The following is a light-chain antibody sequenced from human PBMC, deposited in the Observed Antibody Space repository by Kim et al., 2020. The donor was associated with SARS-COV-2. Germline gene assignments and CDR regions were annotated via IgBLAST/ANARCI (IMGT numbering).Light chain of an antibody. CDR1: QSVSSY. V-gene: IGKV3-11*01. CDR2: DAS. CDR3: QQRSNWPLT. Sequence: LSPGETATLSCRASQSVSSYLAWYQQKPGQAPGLLIYDASNRATGIPARFSGSGSGTDFTLTISSLEPEDFAVYYCQQRSNWPLTFGGGTKVEIK. J-gene: IGKJ4*01.